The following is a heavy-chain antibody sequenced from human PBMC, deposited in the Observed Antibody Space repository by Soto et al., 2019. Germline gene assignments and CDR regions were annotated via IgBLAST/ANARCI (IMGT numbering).Heavy chain of an antibody. CDR3: ARVGSIAAAGTPDY. D-gene: IGHD6-13*01. CDR2: ISGSGSTI. V-gene: IGHV3-11*01. J-gene: IGHJ4*02. Sequence: PGGSLRLSCAASGFTFSDCYMSWFRQAPGKGLEWVSYISGSGSTIHDADSVKGRFTISRGNAKNSLYLQMNSLRAEDTAVYYCARVGSIAAAGTPDYWGQGTLVTVSS. CDR1: GFTFSDCY.